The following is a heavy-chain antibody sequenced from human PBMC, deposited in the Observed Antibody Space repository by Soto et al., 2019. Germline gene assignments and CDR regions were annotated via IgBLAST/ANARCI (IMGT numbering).Heavy chain of an antibody. Sequence: GGSLRLSCAASGFTFDDYTMHWVRQAPGKGLEWVSLISWDGGSTYYADSVKGRFTISRDNSKNSLYLQMNSLRTEDTALYYCAKGAGATPPDNWFDPWGQGTLVTVSS. V-gene: IGHV3-43*01. D-gene: IGHD1-26*01. J-gene: IGHJ5*02. CDR1: GFTFDDYT. CDR2: ISWDGGST. CDR3: AKGAGATPPDNWFDP.